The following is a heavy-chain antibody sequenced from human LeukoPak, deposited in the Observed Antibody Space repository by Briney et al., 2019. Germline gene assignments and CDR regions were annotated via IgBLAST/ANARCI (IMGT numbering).Heavy chain of an antibody. Sequence: GYIYYSGSTNYNPSLKSRVTISVDTSKNQFSLKLSSVTAADTAVYYCAREGGWELHAFDIWGQGTMVTVSS. V-gene: IGHV4-59*01. J-gene: IGHJ3*02. CDR3: AREGGWELHAFDI. D-gene: IGHD1-26*01. CDR2: IYYSGST.